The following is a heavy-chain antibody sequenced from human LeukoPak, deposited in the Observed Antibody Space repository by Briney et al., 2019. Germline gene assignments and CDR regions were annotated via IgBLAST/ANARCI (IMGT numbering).Heavy chain of an antibody. CDR3: ARDRGYFDWLDFDY. Sequence: PGGSLRLSCAASGFTFSSYSMNWVRQAPGKGLEWVSSISSSSSYIYYADSVKGRFTISRDNAKNSLYLQMNSLRAEDTAVYYCARDRGYFDWLDFDYWGQGTLVTVSS. D-gene: IGHD3-9*01. CDR1: GFTFSSYS. J-gene: IGHJ4*02. CDR2: ISSSSSYI. V-gene: IGHV3-21*01.